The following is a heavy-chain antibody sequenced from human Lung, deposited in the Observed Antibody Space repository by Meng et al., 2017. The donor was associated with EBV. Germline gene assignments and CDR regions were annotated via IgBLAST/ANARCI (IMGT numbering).Heavy chain of an antibody. J-gene: IGHJ4*02. V-gene: IGHV3-15*01. CDR2: IKSKTDGGTT. D-gene: IGHD4-23*01. CDR1: GFTFSNAW. Sequence: EVQLVESGGGLVKRGGCLRLSCAASGFTFSNAWMSWVRQAPGKGLEWVGRIKSKTDGGTTDYAAPVKGRFTISRDDSKNMLYLQMNSLKSEDTAVYYCTRWSYGGTAYWGQGTLVTVSS. CDR3: TRWSYGGTAY.